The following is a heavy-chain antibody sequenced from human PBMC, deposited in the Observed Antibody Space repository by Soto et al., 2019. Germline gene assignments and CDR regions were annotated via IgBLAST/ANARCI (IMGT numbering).Heavy chain of an antibody. D-gene: IGHD3-3*01. CDR1: GGSSSGYY. CDR3: ARAIRAASEWYYYYYMDV. J-gene: IGHJ6*03. CDR2: INHSGST. V-gene: IGHV4-34*01. Sequence: SETLSLTCAVYGGSSSGYYWSWIRQPPGKGLEWIGEINHSGSTNYNPSLKSRVTISVDTSKNQFSLKLSSVTAADTAVYYCARAIRAASEWYYYYYMDVWGKGTTVTVSS.